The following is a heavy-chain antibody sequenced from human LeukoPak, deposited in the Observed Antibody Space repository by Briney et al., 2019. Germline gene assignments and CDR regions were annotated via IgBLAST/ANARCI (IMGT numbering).Heavy chain of an antibody. V-gene: IGHV3-66*01. J-gene: IGHJ6*02. CDR2: IYSGGST. Sequence: PGGSLRLSCAASGFTVSSNYMSWVRQAPGKGLEWVSVIYSGGSTYYADSVKGRFTISRDNSKNTLYLQMNSLRAEDTAVYYCAASSESTYYYGMDVWGQGTAVTVSS. CDR1: GFTVSSNY. CDR3: AASSESTYYYGMDV.